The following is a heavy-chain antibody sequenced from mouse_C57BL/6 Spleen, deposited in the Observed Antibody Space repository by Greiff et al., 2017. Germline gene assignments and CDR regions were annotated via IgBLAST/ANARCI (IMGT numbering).Heavy chain of an antibody. CDR3: ARSDACGRSRYGYFDV. J-gene: IGHJ1*03. Sequence: QVQLQQPGAELVKPGASVKLSCKASGYTFTSYWMHWVKQRPGQGLEWIGEIDPSDSYTNYNQKFKGKATLTVDKSSSTAYMQLSSLTSEDSAVYYCARSDACGRSRYGYFDVWGTGTTVTVSS. CDR1: GYTFTSYW. V-gene: IGHV1-69*02. CDR2: IDPSDSYT. D-gene: IGHD1-1*01.